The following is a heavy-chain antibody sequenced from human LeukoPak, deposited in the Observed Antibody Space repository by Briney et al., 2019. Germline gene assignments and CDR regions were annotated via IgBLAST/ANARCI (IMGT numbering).Heavy chain of an antibody. Sequence: GGSLRLSCAASGFTFSSYGMHWVRQAPGKGLEWVAVISYDGSTYADSVKGRFTISRDNSKNTLYLQMNSLRAEDTALYYCAKDIGRSGWTGPFDYWGQGTLVTVSS. CDR2: ISYDGS. CDR1: GFTFSSYG. J-gene: IGHJ4*02. D-gene: IGHD6-19*01. CDR3: AKDIGRSGWTGPFDY. V-gene: IGHV3-30*18.